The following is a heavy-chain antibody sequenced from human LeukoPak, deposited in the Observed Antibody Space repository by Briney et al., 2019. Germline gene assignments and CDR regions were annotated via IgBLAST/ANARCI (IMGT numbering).Heavy chain of an antibody. J-gene: IGHJ4*02. Sequence: PGGSLRLSCAASGFTFSTYSMYWVRQAPGRGLEWVSSISDGGGITYYADSVKGRFTISRDNSKNTLCLQMNGLRAEDTAVYYCAKRGSTILAYRYFEYWGQGTLVSVSS. D-gene: IGHD2/OR15-2a*01. CDR3: AKRGSTILAYRYFEY. CDR2: ISDGGGIT. V-gene: IGHV3-23*01. CDR1: GFTFSTYS.